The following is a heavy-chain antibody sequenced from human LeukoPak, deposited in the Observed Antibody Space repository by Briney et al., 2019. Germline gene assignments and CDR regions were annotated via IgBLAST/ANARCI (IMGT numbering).Heavy chain of an antibody. CDR3: ARRTAYCGADCYSEG. J-gene: IGHJ4*02. CDR1: GGSFSGYY. V-gene: IGHV4-34*01. CDR2: INHSGST. Sequence: PSETLSLTCAVYGGSFSGYYWSWIRQPPGKGLEWIGEINHSGSTNYNPSLKSRVTISVDTSKNQFSLKLSSVTAADTAVYYCARRTAYCGADCYSEGWGQGTLVTVSS. D-gene: IGHD2-21*02.